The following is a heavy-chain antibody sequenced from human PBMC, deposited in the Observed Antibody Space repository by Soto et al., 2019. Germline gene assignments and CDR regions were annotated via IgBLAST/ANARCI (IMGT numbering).Heavy chain of an antibody. D-gene: IGHD4-17*01. CDR1: GYTFTSYY. V-gene: IGHV1-46*01. CDR3: ARDRYGDYAGQDYYYGMDV. CDR2: INPSGGST. J-gene: IGHJ6*02. Sequence: ASVKVSCKASGYTFTSYYMHWVRQAPGQGLEWMGIINPSGGSTSYAQKFQGRVTMTRDTSTSTVYMELSSLRSEDTAVYYCARDRYGDYAGQDYYYGMDVWGQGTTVTVS.